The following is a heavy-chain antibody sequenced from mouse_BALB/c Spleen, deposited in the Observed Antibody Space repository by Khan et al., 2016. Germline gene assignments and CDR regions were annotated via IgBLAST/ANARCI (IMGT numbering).Heavy chain of an antibody. CDR1: GFTFSSYA. CDR2: ISSGGSYT. Sequence: EVELVESGGDLVKPGGSLKLSCAASGFTFSSYAMSWVRQSPEKRLEWVAEISSGGSYTYYPDTVTGRFTISRDNAKNTPYLEISSLRSEATAMXFCASDPHNYGSIYLYFDVWGAGTTVTVSS. J-gene: IGHJ1*01. CDR3: ASDPHNYGSIYLYFDV. V-gene: IGHV5-9-4*01. D-gene: IGHD1-1*01.